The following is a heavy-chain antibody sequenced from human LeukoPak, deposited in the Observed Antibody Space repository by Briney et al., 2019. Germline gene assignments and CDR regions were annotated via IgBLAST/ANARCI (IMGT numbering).Heavy chain of an antibody. CDR1: GFTFDDYA. Sequence: GGSLRLSCAASGFTFDDYAMHWVRQAPGKGLEWVSGISWNSGSIGYADSVKGRFTISRDNAKNSLYLQMNSLRAEDTALYYCAKSYSSSWYYNWFGPWGQGTLVTVSS. V-gene: IGHV3-9*01. J-gene: IGHJ5*02. CDR3: AKSYSSSWYYNWFGP. D-gene: IGHD6-13*01. CDR2: ISWNSGSI.